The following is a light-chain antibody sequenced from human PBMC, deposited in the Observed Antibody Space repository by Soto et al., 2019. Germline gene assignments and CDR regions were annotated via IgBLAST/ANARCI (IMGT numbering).Light chain of an antibody. V-gene: IGKV1-5*03. J-gene: IGKJ1*01. Sequence: DIQMTQSPSTLSASVGDTVTITCRASQSISDSLAWYQQKPGKAPKLLIYEESSLKSGVPSRFSGSRSGTEYTLTISSLQPDDFATYYCQQYNGYWTFGQGTKVEIK. CDR2: EES. CDR3: QQYNGYWT. CDR1: QSISDS.